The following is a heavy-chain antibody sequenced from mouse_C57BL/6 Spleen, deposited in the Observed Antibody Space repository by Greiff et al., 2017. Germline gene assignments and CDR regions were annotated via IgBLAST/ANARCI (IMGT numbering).Heavy chain of an antibody. CDR3: ARADGNYECFAY. V-gene: IGHV1-54*01. Sequence: VQLQQSGAELVRPGTSVKVSCKASGYAFTNYLIEWVKQRPGQGLEWIGVINPGSGGTNYNEKFKGKATLTADKSSSTAYMQLSSLTSEDSAVYFCARADGNYECFAYWGQGTLVTVSA. CDR1: GYAFTNYL. D-gene: IGHD2-1*01. J-gene: IGHJ3*01. CDR2: INPGSGGT.